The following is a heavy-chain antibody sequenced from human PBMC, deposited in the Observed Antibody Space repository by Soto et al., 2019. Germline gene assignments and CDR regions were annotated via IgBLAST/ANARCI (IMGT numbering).Heavy chain of an antibody. CDR2: VHPNSGGT. CDR1: GYTFSVYH. J-gene: IGHJ6*02. CDR3: AKDLQRGMDV. Sequence: QVHLVQSGAEVKQPGASVKVSCKASGYTFSVYHMHWVRQAPGQGLEWMGWVHPNSGGTNYAQSFEGRVTMTRDTSINTASMELSRLTSDDTAVYYCAKDLQRGMDVWGQGTTVTVSS. V-gene: IGHV1-2*02. D-gene: IGHD1-1*01.